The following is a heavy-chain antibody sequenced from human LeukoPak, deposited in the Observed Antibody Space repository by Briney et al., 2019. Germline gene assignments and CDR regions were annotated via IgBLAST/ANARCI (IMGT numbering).Heavy chain of an antibody. D-gene: IGHD3-3*01. Sequence: PGGSLRLSWAASGFTFSSHAMAWVRQAPGKGLEWVSGIRYNGASTYYADSVRGRFTISRDNSKYTLYLQMNSLRVEDTAIYYCAKRGDVWSDSYAFAMDVWGQGTTVTVSS. CDR3: AKRGDVWSDSYAFAMDV. J-gene: IGHJ6*02. CDR2: IRYNGAST. CDR1: GFTFSSHA. V-gene: IGHV3-23*01.